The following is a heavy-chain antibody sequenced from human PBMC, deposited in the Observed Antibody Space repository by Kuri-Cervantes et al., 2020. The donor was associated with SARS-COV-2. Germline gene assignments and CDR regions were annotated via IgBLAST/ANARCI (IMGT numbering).Heavy chain of an antibody. V-gene: IGHV3-7*01. CDR3: ANIGITMVRGVISEGEEY. CDR1: GFTLSSYW. Sequence: GESLKISCAASGFTLSSYWMSWVRQAPGKGLEWVANIKQDGSEKYYVDSVKGRFTISRDNAKNSLYLQMNSLRAEDTAVYYCANIGITMVRGVISEGEEYWGQGTLVTLL. D-gene: IGHD3-10*01. J-gene: IGHJ4*02. CDR2: IKQDGSEK.